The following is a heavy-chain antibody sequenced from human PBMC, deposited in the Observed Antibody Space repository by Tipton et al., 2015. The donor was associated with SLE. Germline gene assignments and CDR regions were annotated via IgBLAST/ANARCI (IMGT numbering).Heavy chain of an antibody. Sequence: QLVQSGAEVKKPESSVKVSCKASGYTFIAYYIHWVRQAPGQGLEWMGWITPNSGGTHYAQKFQGRVTMTRDTSITTNYMELRSLKSDDTAVYYCARESGDDTSPDLRYWGQGTLVTVSS. CDR1: GYTFIAYY. CDR3: ARESGDDTSPDLRY. CDR2: ITPNSGGT. V-gene: IGHV1-2*02. D-gene: IGHD2-2*01. J-gene: IGHJ4*02.